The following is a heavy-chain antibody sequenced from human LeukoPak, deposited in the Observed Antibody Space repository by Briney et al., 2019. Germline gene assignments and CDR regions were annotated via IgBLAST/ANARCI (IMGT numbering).Heavy chain of an antibody. D-gene: IGHD3-10*01. J-gene: IGHJ4*02. CDR3: AKRGVVIRVVLVGFHKEAQNFDS. CDR2: ISDSGGST. Sequence: GGSLRLSCAGSGFTFSSYAMSWVRQAPGKGLEWVSVISDSGGSTFYADSVKGRFTVSRDNPKNTLYLQMNSLRADDTAVYFCAKRGVVIRVVLVGFHKEAQNFDSWGQGALVTVSS. CDR1: GFTFSSYA. V-gene: IGHV3-23*01.